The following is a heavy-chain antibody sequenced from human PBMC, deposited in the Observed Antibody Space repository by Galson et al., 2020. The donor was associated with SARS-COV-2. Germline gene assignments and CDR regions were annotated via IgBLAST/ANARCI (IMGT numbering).Heavy chain of an antibody. Sequence: KMSGPTLVKPTQTLTLTCTFSGFSLSTNGMSVGWIRQPPGKALEWLALIYWDDDKRYSPSLKTRLTITSDTSKNQVVLTMTNMDPVDTATYYCVHDAKRVAARPGGRIRYYNGLDVWGQGTTVTVSS. CDR3: VHDAKRVAARPGGRIRYYNGLDV. D-gene: IGHD6-6*01. CDR2: IYWDDDK. J-gene: IGHJ6*02. V-gene: IGHV2-5*02. CDR1: GFSLSTNGMS.